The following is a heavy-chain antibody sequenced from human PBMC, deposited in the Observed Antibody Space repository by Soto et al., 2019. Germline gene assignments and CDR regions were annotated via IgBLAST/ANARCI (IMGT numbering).Heavy chain of an antibody. CDR3: AKDPQTAVANYDY. D-gene: IGHD4-4*01. Sequence: PGGSLRLSCAASGFTFSSYSMNWVRQAPGKGLEWVSSISSSSSYIYYADSVKGRFTISRDNAKNSLYLQMNSLRAEDTAVYYCAKDPQTAVANYDYWGQGTLVTVSS. CDR2: ISSSSSYI. V-gene: IGHV3-21*01. CDR1: GFTFSSYS. J-gene: IGHJ4*02.